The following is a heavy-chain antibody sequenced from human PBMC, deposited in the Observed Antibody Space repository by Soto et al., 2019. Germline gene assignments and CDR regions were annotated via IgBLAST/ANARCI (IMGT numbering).Heavy chain of an antibody. D-gene: IGHD6-6*01. J-gene: IGHJ6*02. CDR2: ISSNGGST. Sequence: GSLRLSCSASGFTFSSYAMHWVRQAPGKGLEYVSAISSNGGSTYYADSVKGRFTISRDNSKNTLYLQMSSLRAEDTAVYYCVKDQIAARTYYYYGMDVWGQGTTVTVS. CDR3: VKDQIAARTYYYYGMDV. CDR1: GFTFSSYA. V-gene: IGHV3-64D*08.